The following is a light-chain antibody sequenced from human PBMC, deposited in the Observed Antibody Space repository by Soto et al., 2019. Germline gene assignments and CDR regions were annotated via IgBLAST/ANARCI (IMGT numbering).Light chain of an antibody. J-gene: IGKJ4*01. CDR2: DAS. Sequence: EVVLTQSPATLSLSPGERATLSCRASQSVGSYLAWYQQKPGQAPRLVIQDASNRATGIPARFSGSGSGADFTLTISSLEPEDVAVYFCQQRSIWPLTFGGGTKVDIK. CDR1: QSVGSY. V-gene: IGKV3-11*01. CDR3: QQRSIWPLT.